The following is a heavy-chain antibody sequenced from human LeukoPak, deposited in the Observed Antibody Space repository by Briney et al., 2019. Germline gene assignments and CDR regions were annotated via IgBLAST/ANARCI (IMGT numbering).Heavy chain of an antibody. J-gene: IGHJ5*02. CDR3: ARDLWFGESYNWFDP. V-gene: IGHV6-1*01. D-gene: IGHD3-10*01. Sequence: SQTLSLTCAISRDSVSSNSGAWNWIRQSPSRGLEWLGRTYYRPRWYNDYAVSVKSRITINPDTSKNQFSLQLNSVTPEDTAVYYCARDLWFGESYNWFDPWGQGTLATVSS. CDR2: TYYRPRWYN. CDR1: RDSVSSNSGA.